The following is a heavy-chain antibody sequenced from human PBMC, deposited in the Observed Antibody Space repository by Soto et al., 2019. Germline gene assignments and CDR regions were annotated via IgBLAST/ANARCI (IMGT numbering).Heavy chain of an antibody. D-gene: IGHD2-2*01. J-gene: IGHJ5*02. CDR2: IRGSGSSI. V-gene: IGHV3-23*01. CDR1: GFTFSRYA. Sequence: EVQLLESGGGLVQPGGSLRLSCAASGFTFSRYAMNWVRQAPGKGLEWVSSIRGSGSSIYYAGSVKGRFTISRDNSKNTLYLQMNSLRAEDTAVYYCATGALCSSTNCYVLSCFDPWGQGTLVTVFS. CDR3: ATGALCSSTNCYVLSCFDP.